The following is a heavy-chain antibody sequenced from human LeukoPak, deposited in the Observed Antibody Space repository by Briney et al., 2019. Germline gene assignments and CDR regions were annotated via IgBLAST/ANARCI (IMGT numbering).Heavy chain of an antibody. J-gene: IGHJ3*02. V-gene: IGHV3-21*01. CDR2: ISSSSSYI. Sequence: PGGSLRLSCAASGFTFSTYSMNWVRQAPGKGLEWVSSISSSSSYIYYADSVKGRFTISRDNARNSLSLQMNRLRDGDTAVYYCARDSGNYLDAFDIWGQGTMVTVSS. D-gene: IGHD1-26*01. CDR3: ARDSGNYLDAFDI. CDR1: GFTFSTYS.